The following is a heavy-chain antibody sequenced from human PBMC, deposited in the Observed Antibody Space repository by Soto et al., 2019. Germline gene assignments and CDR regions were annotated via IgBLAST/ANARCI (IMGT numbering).Heavy chain of an antibody. CDR3: ARERPDGARLDP. CDR1: GGNLGSYY. CDR2: IYYSGST. Sequence: PSETQSLTSIVSGGNLGSYYWSWIRQPPGKGLEWIGYIYYSGSTNYNPSLKSRVTTSVDTSKNQFSLKLSSVTAADTAVYYCARERPDGARLDPWGQGTLVTVSS. D-gene: IGHD6-6*01. J-gene: IGHJ5*02. V-gene: IGHV4-59*12.